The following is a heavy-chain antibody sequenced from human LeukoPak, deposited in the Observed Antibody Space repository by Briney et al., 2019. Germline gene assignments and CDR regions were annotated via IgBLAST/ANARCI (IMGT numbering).Heavy chain of an antibody. J-gene: IGHJ4*02. CDR1: GFTFSSYA. Sequence: GGSLRLSCAASGFTFSSYAMSWVRQAPGKGLEWVSAISGSGGSTYYADSVKGRFTISRDNSKNTLYLQMNSPRAEDTAVYYCARDYDFWSGYYTGIFDYWGQGTLVTVSS. D-gene: IGHD3-3*01. CDR2: ISGSGGST. CDR3: ARDYDFWSGYYTGIFDY. V-gene: IGHV3-23*01.